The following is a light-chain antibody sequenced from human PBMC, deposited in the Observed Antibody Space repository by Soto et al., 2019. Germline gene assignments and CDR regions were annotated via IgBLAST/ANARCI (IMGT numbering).Light chain of an antibody. CDR2: GES. CDR3: QKSYSTTWT. V-gene: IGKV3-20*01. Sequence: EIVVTQSPGTLSLSPGERSTLSCRASQSVSNNYLAWYQQKPGQAPRLLIYGESNRATGIPDRLSGSGSGTDLNLTISRLEPEDFATYSCQKSYSTTWTCGQGTKVDIK. CDR1: QSVSNNY. J-gene: IGKJ1*01.